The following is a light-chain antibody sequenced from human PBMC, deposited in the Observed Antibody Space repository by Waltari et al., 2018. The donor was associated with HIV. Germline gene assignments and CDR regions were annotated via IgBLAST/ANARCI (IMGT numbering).Light chain of an antibody. CDR1: STDIGGYNF. CDR3: SSYTTTSPLAV. CDR2: QVS. V-gene: IGLV2-14*01. Sequence: QSTLTQPASVSGSPGQSVTISCTGTSTDIGGYNFVSWYRQHPGKAPQLLIFQVSHRPSGIATRFSGSKSGNMASLTISGLQDEDDGDYFCSSYTTTSPLAVFGGGTKLTVL. J-gene: IGLJ3*02.